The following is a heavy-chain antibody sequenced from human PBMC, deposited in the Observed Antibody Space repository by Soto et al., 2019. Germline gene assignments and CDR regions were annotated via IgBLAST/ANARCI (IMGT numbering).Heavy chain of an antibody. CDR2: IYYSGST. D-gene: IGHD6-13*01. CDR3: ARAEGTGSWYFDY. CDR1: GGSISSYY. V-gene: IGHV4-59*01. J-gene: IGHJ4*02. Sequence: SETLSLTCTVSGGSISSYYWSWIRQPPGKGLEWIGYIYYSGSTNYNPSLKSRVTISVDTSKNQFSLKLSSVTAADTAVYYCARAEGTGSWYFDYWDQGTLVSVS.